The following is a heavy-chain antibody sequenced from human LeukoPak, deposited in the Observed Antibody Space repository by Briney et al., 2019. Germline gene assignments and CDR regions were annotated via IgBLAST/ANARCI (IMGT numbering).Heavy chain of an antibody. CDR2: INHSGST. Sequence: SETLSLTCAVYGVSFSGYYWSWTRQPPGKGLEWIGEINHSGSTNYNPSLKSRVTISVDTSKNQFSLKLSSVTAADTAVYYCARVRITIFGVVYFDYWGQGTLVTVSS. CDR3: ARVRITIFGVVYFDY. J-gene: IGHJ4*02. CDR1: GVSFSGYY. D-gene: IGHD3-3*01. V-gene: IGHV4-34*01.